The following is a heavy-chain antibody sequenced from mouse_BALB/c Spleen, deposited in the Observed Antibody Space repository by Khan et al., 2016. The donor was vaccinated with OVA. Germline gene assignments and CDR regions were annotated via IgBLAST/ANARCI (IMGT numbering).Heavy chain of an antibody. J-gene: IGHJ3*01. Sequence: VQLQQSGAELVKPGASVKLSCTATGFNIKDTYMHWVKQRPEQGLEWIGRIDPANGNTKYDPKFQGKATITADTSYNTAYLQLSSLTSEDTAVSYCAIGFYGNLFAYWGQGTLVTVSA. CDR2: IDPANGNT. V-gene: IGHV14-3*02. D-gene: IGHD2-1*01. CDR3: AIGFYGNLFAY. CDR1: GFNIKDTY.